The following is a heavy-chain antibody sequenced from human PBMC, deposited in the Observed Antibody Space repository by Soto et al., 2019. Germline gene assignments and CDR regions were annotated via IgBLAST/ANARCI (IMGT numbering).Heavy chain of an antibody. V-gene: IGHV4-39*01. CDR1: GGSISSSAYY. CDR3: ARQVEVTYFDY. J-gene: IGHJ4*02. CDR2: ISYSGST. D-gene: IGHD1-1*01. Sequence: QLHLQESGPGLLKPSETLSLTCTVSGGSISSSAYYWGWIRQPPGKRLEWIASISYSGSTYYYPSLKSRVTISVDTSKNQFSLKLRSMTAADTAVYYCARQVEVTYFDYWGQGTLVTVSS.